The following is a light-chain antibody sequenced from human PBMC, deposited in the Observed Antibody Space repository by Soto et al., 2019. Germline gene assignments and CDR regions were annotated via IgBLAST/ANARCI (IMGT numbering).Light chain of an antibody. Sequence: DIQMTQSPSTLSASVGDRVTITCRASQSISSWLAWYQQKPGKAPKLLIYKASSLEIGVPSRFSGSGSGTEFTLTFSSLQPDDFATYYCQQYNSPVTFGQGTKVDIK. CDR1: QSISSW. CDR3: QQYNSPVT. J-gene: IGKJ1*01. CDR2: KAS. V-gene: IGKV1-5*03.